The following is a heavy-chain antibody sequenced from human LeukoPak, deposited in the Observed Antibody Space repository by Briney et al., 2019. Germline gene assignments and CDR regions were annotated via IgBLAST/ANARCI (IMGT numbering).Heavy chain of an antibody. V-gene: IGHV4-59*11. CDR2: IYYSGST. J-gene: IGHJ6*02. D-gene: IGHD4-17*01. CDR1: NYSITSHY. Sequence: SETLSLTCSVSNYSITSHYWGWIRQPPGKGLEWIGYIYYSGSTNYNPSLKSRVTISVDTSKNQFSLKLSSVTAADTAVYYCARDGRTVKIGMDVWGQGTTVSVSS. CDR3: ARDGRTVKIGMDV.